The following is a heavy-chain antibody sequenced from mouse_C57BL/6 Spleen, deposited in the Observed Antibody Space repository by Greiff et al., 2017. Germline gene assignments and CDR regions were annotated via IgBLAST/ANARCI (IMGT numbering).Heavy chain of an antibody. D-gene: IGHD2-1*01. V-gene: IGHV5-15*01. Sequence: EVKVVESGGGLVQPGGSLKLSCAASGFTFSDYGMAWVRQAPRKGPEWVAFISNLAYSIYYAATVTGRFTISRENAKNSLYLEMSSLRAEDTAMYYCGRRDGNYGAFAYWGQGTLVTVAA. CDR2: ISNLAYSI. CDR3: GRRDGNYGAFAY. J-gene: IGHJ3*01. CDR1: GFTFSDYG.